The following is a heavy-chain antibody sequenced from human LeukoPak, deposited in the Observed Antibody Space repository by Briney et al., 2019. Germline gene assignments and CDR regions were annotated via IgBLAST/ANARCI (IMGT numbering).Heavy chain of an antibody. J-gene: IGHJ4*02. Sequence: GGFLRLSCVASGFTFGKYWMSWVRQAPGKGLEWVANIKLDGSEKNYVDSVKGRFTISRDNTKNSLYLQMNSLRAEDTAVFYCARDQYDTWSRRGNFDSWGQGTLVIVSS. CDR2: IKLDGSEK. V-gene: IGHV3-7*03. CDR1: GFTFGKYW. CDR3: ARDQYDTWSRRGNFDS. D-gene: IGHD3/OR15-3a*01.